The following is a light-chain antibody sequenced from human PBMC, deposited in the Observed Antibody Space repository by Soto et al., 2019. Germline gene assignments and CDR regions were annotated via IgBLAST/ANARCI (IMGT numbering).Light chain of an antibody. CDR3: YSYATYSTFVV. V-gene: IGLV2-23*03. CDR1: SNDIKNYNL. CDR2: EGS. J-gene: IGLJ2*01. Sequence: QSALTQPASVSGSPGQSITISCTGTSNDIKNYNLVSWYQQHPGKAPKLMSYEGSKRPSGVSNRVSGSKSGTTASLTISGLQAEDEADYYCYSYATYSTFVVFGGGTKLTVL.